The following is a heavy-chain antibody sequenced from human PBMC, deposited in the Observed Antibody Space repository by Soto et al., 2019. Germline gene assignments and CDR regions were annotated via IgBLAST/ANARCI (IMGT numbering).Heavy chain of an antibody. V-gene: IGHV1-69*06. CDR2: IIPIFGTA. CDR1: GGTFSSYA. D-gene: IGHD3-22*01. J-gene: IGHJ4*02. CDR3: ARGAVENYYDSSGYYHY. Sequence: ASVKVSCKASGGTFSSYAISWVRQAPGQGLEWMGGIIPIFGTANYAQKFQGRVTITADKSTSTAYMELSRLRSEDTAVYYCARGAVENYYDSSGYYHYWGQGPMFTVSS.